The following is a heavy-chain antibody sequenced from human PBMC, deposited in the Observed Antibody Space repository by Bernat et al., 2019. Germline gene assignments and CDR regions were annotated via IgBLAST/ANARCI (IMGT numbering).Heavy chain of an antibody. Sequence: QVQLVESGGGVVQPGRSLRLSCAASGFTFSTYGMHWVRQAPGKGLEWVAVIWYDGSNKYYADSVKGRFTISRDNSKNTLYLQMNSLRAEDTAVYYCARALALGYSSGWYPQYFQHWGQGTLVTVSS. D-gene: IGHD6-19*01. CDR3: ARALALGYSSGWYPQYFQH. CDR1: GFTFSTYG. J-gene: IGHJ1*01. V-gene: IGHV3-33*01. CDR2: IWYDGSNK.